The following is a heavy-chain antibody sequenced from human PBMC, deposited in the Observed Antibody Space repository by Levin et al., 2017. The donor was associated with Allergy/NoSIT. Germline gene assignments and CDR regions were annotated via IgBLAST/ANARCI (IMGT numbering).Heavy chain of an antibody. CDR2: ISGSGGST. V-gene: IGHV3-23*01. D-gene: IGHD3-9*01. Sequence: LSLTCAASGFTFRSYAMSWVRQAPGKGLEWVSAISGSGGSTYYADSVKGRFTISRDNSKNTLYLQMNSLRAEDTAVYYCAKGLSSPYYDIPQPFDIWGQGTMVTVSS. CDR3: AKGLSSPYYDIPQPFDI. CDR1: GFTFRSYA. J-gene: IGHJ3*02.